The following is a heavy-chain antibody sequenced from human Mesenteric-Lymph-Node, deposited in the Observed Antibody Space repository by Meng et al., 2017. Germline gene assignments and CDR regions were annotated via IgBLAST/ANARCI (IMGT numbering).Heavy chain of an antibody. J-gene: IGHJ4*02. V-gene: IGHV3-23*04. D-gene: IGHD3-16*01. CDR2: FTANNST. CDR3: AKLTSL. Sequence: GQWAGSRAGVVQPGGSLGLSCSGSGFTFSSPSVSWVRQAPGKGLEWVSTFTANNSTYYADSVKGRFTISRDNSKNTLYLQMNSLRAEDTAVYYCAKLTSLWGQGTLVTVSS. CDR1: GFTFSSPS.